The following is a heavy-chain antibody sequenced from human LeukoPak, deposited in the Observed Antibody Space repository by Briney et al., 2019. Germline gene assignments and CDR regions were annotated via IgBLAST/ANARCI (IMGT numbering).Heavy chain of an antibody. Sequence: GGSLRLSCAASGFTFSNAWMSWVRQAPGKELEWVGRIKSKTDGGTTDYAAPVKGRFTISRDDSKNTLYLQMNSLKTEDTAVYYCTTDPGEAPFDYWGQGTLVTVSS. CDR3: TTDPGEAPFDY. J-gene: IGHJ4*02. V-gene: IGHV3-15*01. CDR1: GFTFSNAW. CDR2: IKSKTDGGTT.